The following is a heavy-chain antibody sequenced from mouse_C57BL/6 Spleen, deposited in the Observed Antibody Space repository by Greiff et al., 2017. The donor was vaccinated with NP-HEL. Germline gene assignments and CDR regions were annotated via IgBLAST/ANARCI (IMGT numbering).Heavy chain of an antibody. CDR2: IDPETGGT. CDR1: GYTFTDYE. Sequence: VHLVESGAELVRPGASVTLSCKASGYTFTDYEMHWVKQTPVHGLEWIGAIDPETGGTAYNQKFKGKAILTADKSSSTAYMELRSLTSEDSAVYYCTRSYYGNYNYAMDYWGQGTSVTVSS. D-gene: IGHD2-1*01. J-gene: IGHJ4*01. CDR3: TRSYYGNYNYAMDY. V-gene: IGHV1-15*01.